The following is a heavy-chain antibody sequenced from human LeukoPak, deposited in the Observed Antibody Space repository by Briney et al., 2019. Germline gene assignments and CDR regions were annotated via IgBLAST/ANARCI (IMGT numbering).Heavy chain of an antibody. CDR2: ISYDGSNK. CDR3: AKQLRSHYYMDV. J-gene: IGHJ6*03. V-gene: IGHV3-30*01. D-gene: IGHD5-18*01. CDR1: GFTFSSYA. Sequence: GGSLRLSCAASGFTFSSYAMHWVRQAPGKGLEWVAVISYDGSNKYYADSVKGRFTISRDNSKNTLYLQMNSLRAEDTAVYYCAKQLRSHYYMDVWGKGTTVTVSS.